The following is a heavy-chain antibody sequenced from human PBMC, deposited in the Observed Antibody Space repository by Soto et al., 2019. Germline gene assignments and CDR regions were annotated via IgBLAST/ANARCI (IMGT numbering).Heavy chain of an antibody. D-gene: IGHD1-26*01. CDR1: GGSVSSGSYY. CDR2: IYYSGST. V-gene: IGHV4-61*01. Sequence: SETLSLTCTVSGGSVSSGSYYWSWIRQPPGKGLEWIGYIYYSGSTNYNPSLKSRVTISVDTSKNQFSLKLSSVTAADTAVYYCARDIGVNWFAPWGQGTLVTIS. J-gene: IGHJ5*02. CDR3: ARDIGVNWFAP.